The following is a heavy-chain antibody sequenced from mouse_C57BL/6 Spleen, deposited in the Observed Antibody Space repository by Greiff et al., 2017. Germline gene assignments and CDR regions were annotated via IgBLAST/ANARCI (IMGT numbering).Heavy chain of an antibody. J-gene: IGHJ1*03. CDR3: ARDGNCGYFDV. V-gene: IGHV1-69*01. CDR2: IDPSDSYT. D-gene: IGHD2-1*01. CDR1: GYTFTSYW. Sequence: QVQLQQPGAELVMPGASVKLSCKASGYTFTSYWMHWVKQRPGQGLEWIGEIDPSDSYTNYNQKFKGKSTLTVDKSSSTAYMQLSSLTSEDSAVYYCARDGNCGYFDVWGTGTTVTSPQ.